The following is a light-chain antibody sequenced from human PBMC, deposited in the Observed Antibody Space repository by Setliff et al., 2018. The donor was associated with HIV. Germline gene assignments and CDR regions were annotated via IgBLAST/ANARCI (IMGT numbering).Light chain of an antibody. J-gene: IGLJ3*02. CDR2: DVS. CDR1: SSDVGGYNY. V-gene: IGLV2-11*01. Sequence: ALTQPRSVSGSPGQSVTISCSGTSSDVGGYNYVSWYQQHPGKAPKLMIYDVSERPSGVPDRFSGSKSGNTASLTISGLQAEDEADYYCSSYAGSYTVFGGGTKVTVL. CDR3: SSYAGSYTV.